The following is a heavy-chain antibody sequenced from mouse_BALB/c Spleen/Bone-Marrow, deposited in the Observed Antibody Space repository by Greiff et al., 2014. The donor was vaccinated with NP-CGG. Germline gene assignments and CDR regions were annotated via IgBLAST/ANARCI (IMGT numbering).Heavy chain of an antibody. CDR1: GYSITSGYS. D-gene: IGHD1-1*01. CDR2: IHYSGST. J-gene: IGHJ2*01. CDR3: ARIYYGSSYDY. V-gene: IGHV3-1*02. Sequence: VQLQQPGPDLVKPSQSLSLTCAVTGYSITSGYSWHWIRQFPGNKLEWMGYIHYSGSTNYNPSLKSRISITRDTSKSQFFLQLNSVTTEDTATYYCARIYYGSSYDYWGQGTTLTVSS.